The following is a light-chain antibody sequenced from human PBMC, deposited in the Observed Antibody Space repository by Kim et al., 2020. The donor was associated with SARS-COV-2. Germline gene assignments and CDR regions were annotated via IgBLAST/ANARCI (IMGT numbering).Light chain of an antibody. CDR2: LDT. Sequence: VSVSPGQTASISCSGNKLGDKYVCWYQQKPGQSPVLVIYLDTKRPSGIPERFSGSNSGNTATLTISGTQAMDEADYYCQAWDNSVVFGGGTQLTVL. CDR3: QAWDNSVV. V-gene: IGLV3-1*01. CDR1: KLGDKY. J-gene: IGLJ2*01.